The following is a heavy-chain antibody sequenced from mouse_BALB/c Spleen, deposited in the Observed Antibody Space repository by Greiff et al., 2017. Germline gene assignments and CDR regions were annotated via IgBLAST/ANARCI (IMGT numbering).Heavy chain of an antibody. V-gene: IGHV5-12-2*01. Sequence: DVQLVESGGGLVQPGGSLKLSCAASGFTFSSYTMSWVRQTPEKRLEWVAYISNGGGSTYYPDTVKGRFTISRDNAKNTLYLQMSSLKSEDTAMYYCARSLYDGYFWFAYWGQGTLVTVSA. CDR1: GFTFSSYT. J-gene: IGHJ3*01. D-gene: IGHD2-3*01. CDR3: ARSLYDGYFWFAY. CDR2: ISNGGGST.